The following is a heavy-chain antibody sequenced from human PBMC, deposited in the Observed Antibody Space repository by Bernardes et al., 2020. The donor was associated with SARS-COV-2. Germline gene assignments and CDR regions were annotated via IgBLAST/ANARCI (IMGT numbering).Heavy chain of an antibody. CDR1: GFTFSSYA. CDR3: APHDDKYYDSSGLAY. Sequence: GGSLRLSCAASGFTFSSYAMSWVRQAPGKGLEWVSAISGSGGSTYYADSVKGRFTISRDNSKNTLYLQMNSLRAEDTAVYYCAPHDDKYYDSSGLAYWGQGTLVTVSS. CDR2: ISGSGGST. D-gene: IGHD3-22*01. V-gene: IGHV3-23*01. J-gene: IGHJ4*02.